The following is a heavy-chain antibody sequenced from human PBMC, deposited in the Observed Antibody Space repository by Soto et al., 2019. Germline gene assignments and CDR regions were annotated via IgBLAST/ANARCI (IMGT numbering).Heavy chain of an antibody. CDR1: GFTFSSYG. CDR3: ARVKWENNRGSGWYPLDY. J-gene: IGHJ4*02. Sequence: GGSVRLSCAASGFTFSSYGMHWVRQAPGKGLEWVAVIWYDGSNKYYADSVKGRFTISRDNSKNTLYLQMNSLRAEDTAVYYCARVKWENNRGSGWYPLDYWGQGTLVTVSS. CDR2: IWYDGSNK. D-gene: IGHD6-19*01. V-gene: IGHV3-33*01.